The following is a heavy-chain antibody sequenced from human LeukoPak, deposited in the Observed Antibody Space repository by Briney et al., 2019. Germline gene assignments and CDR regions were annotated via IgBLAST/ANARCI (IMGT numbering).Heavy chain of an antibody. D-gene: IGHD1-26*01. CDR2: ISGSGGST. CDR1: GFTFSSYA. Sequence: GGSLRLSCAASGFTFSSYAMSWVRQAPGKGLEWVSAISGSGGSTYYADSVKGRFTISRDNSKNTLDLQMNSLRAEDTAVYYCARDIGSTRLDYWGQGTLVTVSS. J-gene: IGHJ4*02. V-gene: IGHV3-23*01. CDR3: ARDIGSTRLDY.